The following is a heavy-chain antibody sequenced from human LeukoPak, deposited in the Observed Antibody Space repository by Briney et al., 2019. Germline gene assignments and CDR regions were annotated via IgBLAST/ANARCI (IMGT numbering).Heavy chain of an antibody. CDR3: ARVGAYGSGSYLVY. D-gene: IGHD3-10*01. CDR1: GYTFTGYY. V-gene: IGHV1-2*02. J-gene: IGHJ4*02. CDR2: INPNSGST. Sequence: GASVKVSCKASGYTFTGYYIHWVRQAPGQGLEWMGWINPNSGSTNYAQKFQGRVTMTRDTSISTAYMELSRLRSDDTAVYYCARVGAYGSGSYLVYWGQGTLVTVSS.